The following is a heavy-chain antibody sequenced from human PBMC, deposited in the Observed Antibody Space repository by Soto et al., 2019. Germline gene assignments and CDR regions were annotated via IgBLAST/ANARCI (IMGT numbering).Heavy chain of an antibody. CDR1: GFTVSSYE. V-gene: IGHV3-48*03. J-gene: IGHJ3*02. Sequence: PGGSLRLSCAASGFTVSSYEMDWVRQAPGKGLEWVAYISISGGTRYYGDSVEGRFTISRDNADNSLYLQMNSLRAEDTAVYYCTKEKSVINSGYDAFDIWGRGTVVTVSS. CDR2: ISISGGTR. CDR3: TKEKSVINSGYDAFDI. D-gene: IGHD5-12*01.